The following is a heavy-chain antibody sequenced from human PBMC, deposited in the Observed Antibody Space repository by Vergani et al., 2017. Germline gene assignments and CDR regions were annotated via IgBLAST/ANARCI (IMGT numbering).Heavy chain of an antibody. CDR1: GITFWKFG. V-gene: IGHV3-23*04. CDR2: ISWNSGAV. CDR3: ARGAGYCSSTSCPPTLRNYYYYMDV. Sequence: EVQLVESGGGLVQPGGSLRLSCAASGITFWKFGMHWVRQGPGKGLEWVSGISWNSGAVDYADSVKGRFTVSRDNSKNTLYLQMNGLRAEDTAVYYCARGAGYCSSTSCPPTLRNYYYYMDVWGKGTTVTVSS. J-gene: IGHJ6*03. D-gene: IGHD2-2*01.